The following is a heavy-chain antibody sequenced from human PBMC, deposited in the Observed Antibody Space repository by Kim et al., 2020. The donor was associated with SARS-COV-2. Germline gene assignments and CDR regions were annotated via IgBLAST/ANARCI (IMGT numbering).Heavy chain of an antibody. CDR3: ARNDSSGGIDY. CDR1: GGSISSYY. D-gene: IGHD3-22*01. J-gene: IGHJ4*02. Sequence: SETLSLTCTVSGGSISSYYWSWIRQPPGKGLEWIGYIYYSGSTNYNPSLKSRVTISVDTSKNQFSLKLSSVTAADTAVYYCARNDSSGGIDYWGQGTLVTVSS. V-gene: IGHV4-59*08. CDR2: IYYSGST.